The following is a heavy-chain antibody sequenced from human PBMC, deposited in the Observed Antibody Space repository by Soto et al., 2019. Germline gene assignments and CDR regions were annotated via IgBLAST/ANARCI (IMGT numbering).Heavy chain of an antibody. CDR1: GGSFSGYY. CDR3: ARDIEVRRYSSGWYNWFDP. D-gene: IGHD6-19*01. J-gene: IGHJ5*02. CDR2: INHSGST. Sequence: SETLSLTCAVYGGSFSGYYWSWIRQPPGKGLEWIGEINHSGSTNYNPSVKSRATISVATSKNQFSLKLSSVTAADTAVYYCARDIEVRRYSSGWYNWFDPWGQGTLVTVSS. V-gene: IGHV4-34*01.